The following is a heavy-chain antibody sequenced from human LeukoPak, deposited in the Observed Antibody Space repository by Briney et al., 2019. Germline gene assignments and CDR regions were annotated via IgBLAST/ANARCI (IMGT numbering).Heavy chain of an antibody. Sequence: GGSLRLSCAASGFTFSSYAMHWVRQAPGKGLEWVAVISYDGSNKYYADSVKGRFTISRDNSKNTLYLQMNSLGAEDTAVYYCARDLDSSGRFDLWGRGTLVTVSS. J-gene: IGHJ2*01. CDR2: ISYDGSNK. V-gene: IGHV3-30-3*01. CDR3: ARDLDSSGRFDL. CDR1: GFTFSSYA. D-gene: IGHD6-19*01.